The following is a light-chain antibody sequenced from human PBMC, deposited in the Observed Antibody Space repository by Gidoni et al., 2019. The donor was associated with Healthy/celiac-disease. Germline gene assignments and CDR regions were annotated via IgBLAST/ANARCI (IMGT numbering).Light chain of an antibody. V-gene: IGKV1-39*01. J-gene: IGKJ5*01. Sequence: DIQMTQSPSSLSASVGDRVTITCRASQSISSYLNWYQQTPGKAPKLLIYAASSLTSGVPSRCSGSGAATDSPITISSLPPEYFATYYRQHGYSTTTFGRGTQLEIK. CDR3: QHGYSTTT. CDR2: AAS. CDR1: QSISSY.